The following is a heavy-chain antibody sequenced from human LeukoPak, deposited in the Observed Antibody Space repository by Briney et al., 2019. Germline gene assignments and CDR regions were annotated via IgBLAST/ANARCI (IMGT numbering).Heavy chain of an antibody. CDR1: GFTFSSYA. CDR2: ISYDGSNK. V-gene: IGHV3-30*04. D-gene: IGHD3-22*01. Sequence: GRSLRLSCAASGFTFSSYAMHWVRQATGKGLEWVAVISYDGSNKYYADSVKGRFTISRDNSKNTLYLQMNSLRAEDTAVYYCARDQSIITMILGFDYWGQGTLLTVSS. CDR3: ARDQSIITMILGFDY. J-gene: IGHJ4*02.